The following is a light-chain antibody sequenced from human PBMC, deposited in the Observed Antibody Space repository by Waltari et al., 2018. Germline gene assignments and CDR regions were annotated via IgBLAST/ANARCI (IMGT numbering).Light chain of an antibody. CDR3: SSYSSSSTKVV. J-gene: IGLJ2*01. CDR2: DVS. V-gene: IGLV2-14*03. Sequence: YQQHPSKAPKLMIYDVSNRPSGVSNRFSGSKSGNTASLTISGLQAEDEADYHCSSYSSSSTKVVFGGGTKLTVL.